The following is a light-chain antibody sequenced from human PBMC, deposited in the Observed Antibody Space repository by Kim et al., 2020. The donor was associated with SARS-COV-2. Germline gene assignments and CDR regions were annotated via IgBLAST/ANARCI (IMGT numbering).Light chain of an antibody. J-gene: IGKJ3*01. Sequence: PPSISCRASQSFVYSDGNIYLNWFHHRPGQSPRRLIYKVSNRDSGVPDRVSGSGSGTDFTLQISRVEAEDVGVYYCMQGTHWPFTFGPGTKVDIK. CDR1: QSFVYSDGNIY. V-gene: IGKV2-30*01. CDR3: MQGTHWPFT. CDR2: KVS.